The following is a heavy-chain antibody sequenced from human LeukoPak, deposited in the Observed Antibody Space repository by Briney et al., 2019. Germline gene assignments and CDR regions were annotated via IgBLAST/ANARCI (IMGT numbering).Heavy chain of an antibody. CDR1: GYTFTSYD. CDR3: ARDPPGYYGSGPIEA. D-gene: IGHD3-10*01. J-gene: IGHJ4*02. CDR2: IIPIFGTA. Sequence: ASVKVSCKASGYTFTSYDINWVRQATGQGLEWMGGIIPIFGTANYAQKFQGRVTITADESTSTAYMELSSLRSEDTAVYYCARDPPGYYGSGPIEAWGQGTLVTVSS. V-gene: IGHV1-69*13.